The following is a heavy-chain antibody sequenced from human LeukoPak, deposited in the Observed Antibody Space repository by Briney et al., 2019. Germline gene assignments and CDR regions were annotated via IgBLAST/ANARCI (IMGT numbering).Heavy chain of an antibody. Sequence: SETLSLTCSVSGASMRSFYWSWIRQTPGKGLEWIGYIHHSGNTYSNPSLKTRGTISVDSPKNQVSLKVTSVTAADTAVYYCAREGQLVRNWFDPWGQGTLVTVSS. CDR1: GASMRSFY. J-gene: IGHJ5*02. CDR2: IHHSGNT. D-gene: IGHD6-6*01. CDR3: AREGQLVRNWFDP. V-gene: IGHV4-59*12.